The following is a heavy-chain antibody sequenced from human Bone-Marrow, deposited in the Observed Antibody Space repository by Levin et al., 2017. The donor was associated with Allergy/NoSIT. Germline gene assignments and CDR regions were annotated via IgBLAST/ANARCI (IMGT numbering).Heavy chain of an antibody. Sequence: KSGGSLRLSCAVYGGSFSGYYWSWIRQPPGKGLEWIGEINHSGSTNYNPSLKSRVTISVDTSKNQFSLKLSSVTAADTAVYYCARGRLGNLHRNFALLQPLFDYWGQGTLVTVSS. D-gene: IGHD2-2*01. CDR3: ARGRLGNLHRNFALLQPLFDY. CDR1: GGSFSGYY. V-gene: IGHV4-34*01. J-gene: IGHJ4*02. CDR2: INHSGST.